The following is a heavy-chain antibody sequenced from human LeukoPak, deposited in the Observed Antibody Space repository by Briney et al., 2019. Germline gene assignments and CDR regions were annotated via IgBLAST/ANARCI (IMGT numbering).Heavy chain of an antibody. Sequence: GESLKISCKGSGYTFTSYWIGWVRQMPGKGLEWIGIIYPGDSDTRYSPSFQGQVTISADKSISTAYLQWSSLKASDTSMYYCARLKDDYIIDSWGQGTLVTVSS. CDR3: ARLKDDYIIDS. V-gene: IGHV5-51*01. CDR2: IYPGDSDT. J-gene: IGHJ5*01. D-gene: IGHD5-24*01. CDR1: GYTFTSYW.